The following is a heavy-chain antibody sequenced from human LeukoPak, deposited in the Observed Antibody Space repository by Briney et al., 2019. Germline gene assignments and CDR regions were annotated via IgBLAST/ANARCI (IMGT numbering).Heavy chain of an antibody. CDR2: ISGSGTNT. Sequence: GGSLRLSCAASGFTFSSHAMSWVRQAPGKGLEWVSGISGSGTNTYNADSVKGRFTISRDNSKNTLYLQMSSLRVEDTAVYYCASHSSTWYTFGQWGQGTLVTVSS. CDR3: ASHSSTWYTFGQ. CDR1: GFTFSSHA. D-gene: IGHD6-13*01. J-gene: IGHJ4*02. V-gene: IGHV3-23*01.